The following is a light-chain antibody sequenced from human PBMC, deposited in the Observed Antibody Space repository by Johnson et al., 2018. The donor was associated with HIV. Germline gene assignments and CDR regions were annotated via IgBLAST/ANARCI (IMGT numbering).Light chain of an antibody. J-gene: IGLJ1*01. CDR3: GTWDSSLGVAYV. V-gene: IGLV1-51*01. CDR1: SSNIGNNF. CDR2: DNN. Sequence: QSVLTQPPSVSAAPGQKVTISCSGSSSNIGNNFVSWYQQLPGTAPKLLIYDNNKRPSGIPDRFSGSKSGTSATLGITGLQTGDEADYYCGTWDSSLGVAYVFGNGTKVT.